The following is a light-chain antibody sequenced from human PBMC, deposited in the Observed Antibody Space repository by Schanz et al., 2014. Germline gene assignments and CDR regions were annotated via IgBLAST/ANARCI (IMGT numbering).Light chain of an antibody. V-gene: IGKV1-39*01. CDR2: AAS. CDR3: LQDYTYPFT. Sequence: DIQMTQSPSSLSASVGDRVTITCRASQTIGSYLNWYNQKPGKAPKLLIYAASSLQSGVPSRFSGSGSGTDFTLTISSLQPEDSATYYCLQDYTYPFTFGQGTKLEIK. J-gene: IGKJ2*01. CDR1: QTIGSY.